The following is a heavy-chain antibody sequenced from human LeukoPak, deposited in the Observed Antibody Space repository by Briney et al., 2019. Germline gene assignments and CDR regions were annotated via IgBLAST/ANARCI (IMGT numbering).Heavy chain of an antibody. CDR2: IYPGDSDT. V-gene: IGHV5-51*01. J-gene: IGHJ3*02. Sequence: GEPLKISFKASGYSFPYYWIGWVRPMPGKGLEWMGIIYPGDSDTRDSPSFQGQVTVSADKSINTACLQWKSLKASDTAMYFCARHGPKPGTADALDIWGQGTMVTVSS. CDR3: ARHGPKPGTADALDI. D-gene: IGHD1-14*01. CDR1: GYSFPYYW.